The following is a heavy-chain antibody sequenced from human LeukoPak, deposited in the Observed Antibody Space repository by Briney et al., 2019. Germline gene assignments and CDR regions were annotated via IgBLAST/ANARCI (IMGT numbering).Heavy chain of an antibody. CDR1: GFLFNNYE. CDR2: IYSGGST. CDR3: ARDLKTSGWYGDFDY. Sequence: PGGSLGLSCAASGFLFNNYEINWVRQAPGKGLEWVSSIYSGGSTYYADSVTGRFTISRDNSKNTVYLEMNSLRAEDTAVYYCARDLKTSGWYGDFDYWGQGTLVTVSS. J-gene: IGHJ4*02. V-gene: IGHV3-53*01. D-gene: IGHD6-19*01.